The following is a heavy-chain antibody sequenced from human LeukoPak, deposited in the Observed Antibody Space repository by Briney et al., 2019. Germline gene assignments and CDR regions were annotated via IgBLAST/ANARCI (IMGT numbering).Heavy chain of an antibody. V-gene: IGHV3-48*04. Sequence: PGGPLRLSCAASGFTFSAYSMNWVRQAPGKGLEWVSYISFTSSTIFYADSVKGRFTISRDNAKNSLYLQMNSLRAEDTAVYYCARVGNYYYYYMDVWGKGTTVTVSS. CDR3: ARVGNYYYYYMDV. D-gene: IGHD1-26*01. J-gene: IGHJ6*03. CDR2: ISFTSSTI. CDR1: GFTFSAYS.